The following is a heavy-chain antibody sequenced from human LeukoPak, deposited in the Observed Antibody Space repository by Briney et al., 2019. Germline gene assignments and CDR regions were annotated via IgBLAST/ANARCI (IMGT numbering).Heavy chain of an antibody. CDR3: ARDHYYYYGMDV. CDR1: GGSISSLY. J-gene: IGHJ6*02. Sequence: SETLSLTCTVSGGSISSLYCNWIRQPPGKGPEWIGYIHSSGSMSSNPSLKSRVAMSIDTSKNQFSLKLSSVTAADTAVYYCARDHYYYYGMDVWGQGTTVTVSS. V-gene: IGHV4-59*11. CDR2: IHSSGSM.